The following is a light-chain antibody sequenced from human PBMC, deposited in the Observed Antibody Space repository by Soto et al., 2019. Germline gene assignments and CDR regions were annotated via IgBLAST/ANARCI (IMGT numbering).Light chain of an antibody. CDR1: QSVLYSSNNKNY. CDR3: QQYYSPWT. V-gene: IGKV4-1*01. J-gene: IGKJ1*01. Sequence: DIVMTQSPDSLAVSLGERATINCKSSQSVLYSSNNKNYLAWYQQKPGQPPKLLIYWAPTRESGVPDRFSGSGSGTDFTLTISRLQAEDVAVYYCQQYYSPWTFGQGTKVEIK. CDR2: WAP.